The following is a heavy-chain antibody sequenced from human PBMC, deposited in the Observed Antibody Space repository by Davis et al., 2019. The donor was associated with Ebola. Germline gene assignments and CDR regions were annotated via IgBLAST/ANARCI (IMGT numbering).Heavy chain of an antibody. D-gene: IGHD6-13*01. Sequence: GESLKISCKGSGYYFSNYWIGWVRQLPGKGLEWMGFMYPGDSDTRYSPSFQGQVTISADKSLSVAYLQWNSLKASDTATYYCTRRGAAAADGLDVWGQGTTVTVSS. CDR1: GYYFSNYW. CDR3: TRRGAAAADGLDV. CDR2: MYPGDSDT. V-gene: IGHV5-51*01. J-gene: IGHJ6*02.